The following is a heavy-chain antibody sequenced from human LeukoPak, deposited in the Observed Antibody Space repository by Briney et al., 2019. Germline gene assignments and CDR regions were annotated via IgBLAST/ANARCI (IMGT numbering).Heavy chain of an antibody. J-gene: IGHJ3*02. CDR2: IYYSGST. D-gene: IGHD2-15*01. Sequence: SETLSLTCTVSGGSISSYYWSWIRQPPGKGLEWIGYIYYSGSTNYNPSLKSRVTISVDTSKNQFSLKLSSVTAADTAVYYCARGLVVVAATHAFDIWGQGTMVTVSS. CDR3: ARGLVVVAATHAFDI. CDR1: GGSISSYY. V-gene: IGHV4-59*01.